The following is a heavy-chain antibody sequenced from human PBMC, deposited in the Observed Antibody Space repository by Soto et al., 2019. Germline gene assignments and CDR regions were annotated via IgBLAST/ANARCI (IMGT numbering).Heavy chain of an antibody. CDR2: ISAYNGNT. J-gene: IGHJ4*02. CDR1: GYTFTSYG. V-gene: IGHV1-18*01. Sequence: ASVKVSCKASGYTFTSYGISWVRQAPGQGLEWMGWISAYNGNTNYAQKLQGRVTISVDTSKNQFSLKLSSVTAADTAVYYCARQSGILLDYWGQGTLVTVSS. CDR3: ARQSGILLDY.